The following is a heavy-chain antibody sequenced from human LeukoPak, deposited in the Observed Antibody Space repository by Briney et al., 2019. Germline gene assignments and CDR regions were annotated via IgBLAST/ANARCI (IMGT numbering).Heavy chain of an antibody. CDR2: ISSSGSTI. CDR3: ARAVYIAAAGY. D-gene: IGHD6-13*01. J-gene: IGHJ4*02. V-gene: IGHV3-48*03. CDR1: GFTFSSYE. Sequence: GGSLRLSCAASGFTFSSYEMNWVRQAPGKGLEWVSYISSSGSTIYYADSVKGRFTISRDNAKNSLYLQMNSLRAEDTAVYYCARAVYIAAAGYWGQGTLVTVSS.